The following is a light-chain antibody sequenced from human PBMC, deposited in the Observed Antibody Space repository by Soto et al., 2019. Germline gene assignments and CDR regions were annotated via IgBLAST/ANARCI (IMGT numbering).Light chain of an antibody. V-gene: IGKV3-11*01. CDR1: QSFSSY. CDR2: DAS. J-gene: IGKJ5*01. CDR3: QQRSNWPPVIT. Sequence: EIVLTQSPATLSLSPGERATLSCRASQSFSSYLAWYQQKPGQAPRLLIYDASKRATGIPARFSGRGPGTDCTLTISSLEPEDVAVYYCQQRSNWPPVITFGQGTRLEIK.